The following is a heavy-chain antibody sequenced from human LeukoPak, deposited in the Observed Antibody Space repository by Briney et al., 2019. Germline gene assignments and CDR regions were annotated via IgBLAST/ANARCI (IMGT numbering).Heavy chain of an antibody. D-gene: IGHD3-22*01. Sequence: RAGGSPRLSCAASGFTFSSYAMSWVRQAPGKGLEWVSAISGSGGSTYYADSVKGRFTISRDNSKNTLYLQMNSLRAEDTAVYYCAKATYYYDSSGYPRLDYWGQGTLVTVSS. CDR3: AKATYYYDSSGYPRLDY. V-gene: IGHV3-23*01. CDR2: ISGSGGST. CDR1: GFTFSSYA. J-gene: IGHJ4*02.